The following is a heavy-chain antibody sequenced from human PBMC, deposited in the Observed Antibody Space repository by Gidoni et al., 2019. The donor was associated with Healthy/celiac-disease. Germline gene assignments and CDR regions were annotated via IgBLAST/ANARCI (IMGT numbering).Heavy chain of an antibody. D-gene: IGHD1-26*01. V-gene: IGHV3-9*01. J-gene: IGHJ5*02. CDR2: ISWNSGSI. CDR3: AKAYSGSYYPGWFDP. Sequence: EVQLVESGGGLVQPGRSLRLSCAASGFPFADYAMHWVRQAPGKGLEWVSGISWNSGSIGYADSVKGRFTISRDNAKNSLYLQMNSLRAEDTALYYCAKAYSGSYYPGWFDPWGQGTLVTVSS. CDR1: GFPFADYA.